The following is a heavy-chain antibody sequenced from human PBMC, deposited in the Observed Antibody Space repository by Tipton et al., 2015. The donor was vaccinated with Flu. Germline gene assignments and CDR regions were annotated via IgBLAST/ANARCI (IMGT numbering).Heavy chain of an antibody. J-gene: IGHJ3*01. Sequence: SLRLSCAASGFTFSSYWMHWVRQAPGKGLVWVARVNSDDGSFTSYADSVKGRCTISRDNAKNTLFLQVDNLRAEDSAMYYCAKVPSLSPPRYNHAQGICPVHVWCQCTMVTVSS. V-gene: IGHV3-74*01. D-gene: IGHD3-9*01. CDR2: VNSDDGSFT. CDR1: GFTFSSYW. CDR3: AKVPSLSPPRYNHAQGICPVHV.